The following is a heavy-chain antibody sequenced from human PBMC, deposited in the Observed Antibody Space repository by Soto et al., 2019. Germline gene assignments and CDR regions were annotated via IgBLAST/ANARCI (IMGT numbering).Heavy chain of an antibody. J-gene: IGHJ6*02. D-gene: IGHD3-22*01. V-gene: IGHV1-69*13. CDR2: IIPIFGTA. CDR1: GGTFSSYA. CDR3: ASGYYDSSGYYYGDYYYGMDV. Sequence: SVKVSCEASGGTFSSYAISWVRQAPGQGLEWMGGIIPIFGTANYAQKFQGRVTITADESTSTAYMELSSLRSEDTAVYYCASGYYDSSGYYYGDYYYGMDVWGQGTTVTVSS.